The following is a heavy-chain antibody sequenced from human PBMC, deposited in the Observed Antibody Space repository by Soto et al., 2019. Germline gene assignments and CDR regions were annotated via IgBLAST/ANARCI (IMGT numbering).Heavy chain of an antibody. Sequence: EVQLVQSGAEVKKPGESLRISCKGSGYSFTSYWISWVRQMPGKGLEWMGRIAPSDSYTNYSPSFQGHVTISADKSISTAYLQWSSMKASDTAMYYCARLQAAAVDNDLTFDYWGQETLVTVSS. CDR2: IAPSDSYT. V-gene: IGHV5-10-1*01. D-gene: IGHD6-13*01. CDR3: ARLQAAAVDNDLTFDY. J-gene: IGHJ4*02. CDR1: GYSFTSYW.